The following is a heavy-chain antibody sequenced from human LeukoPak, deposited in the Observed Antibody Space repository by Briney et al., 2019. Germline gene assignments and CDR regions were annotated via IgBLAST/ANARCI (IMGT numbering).Heavy chain of an antibody. D-gene: IGHD3-10*01. CDR1: GGTFSSYA. V-gene: IGHV1-69*01. Sequence: PVASVKVSCTASGGTFSSYAISWVRQAPGQGLEWMGGIIPIFGTANYAQKFQGRVTITADESTSTAYMELSSLRSEDTAVYYCARDIYGSGSTVWFDPWGQGALVTVSS. CDR2: IIPIFGTA. J-gene: IGHJ5*02. CDR3: ARDIYGSGSTVWFDP.